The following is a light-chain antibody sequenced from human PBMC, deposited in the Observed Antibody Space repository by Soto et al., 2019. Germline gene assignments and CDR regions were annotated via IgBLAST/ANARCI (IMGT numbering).Light chain of an antibody. CDR1: SSDIGGYSF. Sequence: QSALTQPPSVSGSPGQSVTISCSGTSSDIGGYSFVSWYQQHPGNTPKLIIYDVRNRPSGVPDRFSGSKSGNTASLTISGLQAEDEAHHYCCSYAGTYSVIFGGGTKLTVL. V-gene: IGLV2-11*01. CDR3: CSYAGTYSVI. CDR2: DVR. J-gene: IGLJ2*01.